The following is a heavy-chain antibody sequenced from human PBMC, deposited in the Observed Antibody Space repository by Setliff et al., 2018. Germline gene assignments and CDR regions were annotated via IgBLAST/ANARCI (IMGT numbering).Heavy chain of an antibody. CDR2: IYYSGST. CDR3: ARHKSNGSGSYPSLYMDV. J-gene: IGHJ6*03. Sequence: SETLSLTCTVSGGSISSNYWSWVRQPPGKGLEWVATIYYSGSTYSNPSLKSRLIISVDAPDNQFSVKLSSVTAADTAVYYCARHKSNGSGSYPSLYMDVWGKGIMVTVSS. CDR1: GGSISSNY. D-gene: IGHD3-10*01. V-gene: IGHV4-59*04.